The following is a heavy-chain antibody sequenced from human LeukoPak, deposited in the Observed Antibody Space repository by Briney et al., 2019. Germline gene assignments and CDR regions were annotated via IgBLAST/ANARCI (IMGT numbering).Heavy chain of an antibody. D-gene: IGHD6-13*01. CDR1: GGSISSYY. Sequence: SETLSLTCTVSGGSISSYYWRWIRQPPGKGLEWIGYIYYSGSTNYNPSLKSRVTISVDTSKNQFSLKLSSVTAADTAVYYCAGGIAAAWFDPWGQGALVTVSS. V-gene: IGHV4-59*01. CDR3: AGGIAAAWFDP. J-gene: IGHJ5*02. CDR2: IYYSGST.